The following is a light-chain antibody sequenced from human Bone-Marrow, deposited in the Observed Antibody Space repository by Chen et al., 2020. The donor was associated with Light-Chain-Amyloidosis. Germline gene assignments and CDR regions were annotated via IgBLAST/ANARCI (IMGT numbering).Light chain of an antibody. J-gene: IGLJ2*01. CDR1: DLPTKY. CDR3: QSADSSGTYEVI. V-gene: IGLV3-25*03. CDR2: RDT. Sequence: SYELTQPPSVSVSPGQTARITCSGDDLPTKYAYGYQQKPGQAPVLVIHRDTERPSGISERFSGSSSGTTATLTISGVQVEDEADYHCQSADSSGTYEVIFGGGTKLTVL.